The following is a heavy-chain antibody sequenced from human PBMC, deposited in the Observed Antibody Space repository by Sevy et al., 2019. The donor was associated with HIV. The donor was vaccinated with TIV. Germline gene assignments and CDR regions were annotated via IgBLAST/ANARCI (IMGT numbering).Heavy chain of an antibody. V-gene: IGHV3-23*01. CDR1: GFTFSSYA. D-gene: IGHD3-10*01. CDR2: ISGSGGST. CDR3: AKENLWFGELLGEFDY. Sequence: GGSLRLSCAASGFTFSSYAMSWVRQAPGKGLEWVSAISGSGGSTYYADSVKGRFTISRDNSKNTLYLPMNSLRADDTAVYYCAKENLWFGELLGEFDYWGQGTLVTVSS. J-gene: IGHJ4*02.